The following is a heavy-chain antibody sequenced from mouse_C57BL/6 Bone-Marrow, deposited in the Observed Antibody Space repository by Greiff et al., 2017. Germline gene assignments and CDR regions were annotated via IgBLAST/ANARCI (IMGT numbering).Heavy chain of an antibody. V-gene: IGHV1-59*01. CDR2: IDPSDSYT. CDR3: ARWAY. Sequence: QVQLQQPGAELVRPGTSVKLSCKASGYTFTSYWMHWVKQRPGQGLEWIGVIDPSDSYTNYNQKFKGKATLTVDTSSSTAYMQLSSLTSEASAVYYCARWAYWGQGTLVTVSA. CDR1: GYTFTSYW. J-gene: IGHJ3*01.